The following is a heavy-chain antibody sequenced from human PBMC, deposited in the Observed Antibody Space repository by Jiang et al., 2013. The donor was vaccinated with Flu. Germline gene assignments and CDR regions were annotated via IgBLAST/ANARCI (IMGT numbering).Heavy chain of an antibody. CDR2: IYYSGST. V-gene: IGHV4-39*01. Sequence: GSGLVKPSETLSLTCTVSGGSISSSSYYWGWIRQPPGKGLEWIGSIYYSGSTYYNPSLKSRVTISVDTSKNQFSLKLSSVTAADTAVYYCARLGRIWIVVALGAFDIWGQGTMVTVSS. D-gene: IGHD3-22*01. J-gene: IGHJ3*02. CDR3: ARLGRIWIVVALGAFDI. CDR1: GGSISSSSYY.